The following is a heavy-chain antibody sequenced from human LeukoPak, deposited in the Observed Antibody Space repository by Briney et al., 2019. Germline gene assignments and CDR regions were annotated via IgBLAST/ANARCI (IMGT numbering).Heavy chain of an antibody. CDR2: MNPNSGNT. Sequence: ASVKVSCKASGYTFTSYDINWVRQAPGQGLEWMGWMNPNSGNTGYAQKFQGRVTMTGNNSISKAYMELSRRRSEDTAVSYCARGRLRLVRGVKNWFYPWGQGTLVTVSS. J-gene: IGHJ5*02. CDR3: ARGRLRLVRGVKNWFYP. CDR1: GYTFTSYD. V-gene: IGHV1-8*01. D-gene: IGHD3-10*01.